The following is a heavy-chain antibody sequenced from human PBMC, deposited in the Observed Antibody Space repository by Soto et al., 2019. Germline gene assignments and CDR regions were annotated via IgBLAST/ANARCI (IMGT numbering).Heavy chain of an antibody. CDR1: GGSVSSGSYY. D-gene: IGHD2-2*01. CDR3: ARDGKGYQLREQDWFDP. J-gene: IGHJ5*02. V-gene: IGHV4-61*01. CDR2: IYYSGST. Sequence: SETLSLTCTVSGGSVSSGSYYWSWIRQPPGKGLEWIGYIYYSGSTNYNPSLKSRVTISVDTSKNQFSLKLSSVTAADTAVYYCARDGKGYQLREQDWFDPWGQGTLVTVSS.